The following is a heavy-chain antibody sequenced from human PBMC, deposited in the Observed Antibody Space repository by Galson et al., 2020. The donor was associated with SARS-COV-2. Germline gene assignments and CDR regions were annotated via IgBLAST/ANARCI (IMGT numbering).Heavy chain of an antibody. CDR3: ARARSSNWFYFFDY. D-gene: IGHD4-4*01. Sequence: SETLSLTCTVSGGSISRSSYYWGWICQPPGKGLEWIGSIYYSGSNYYNPSLKSRVTISVDTSKNQFSLKMSSVTAADTAVYYCARARSSNWFYFFDYWGQGTLVTVSS. CDR2: IYYSGSN. CDR1: GGSISRSSYY. V-gene: IGHV4-39*01. J-gene: IGHJ4*02.